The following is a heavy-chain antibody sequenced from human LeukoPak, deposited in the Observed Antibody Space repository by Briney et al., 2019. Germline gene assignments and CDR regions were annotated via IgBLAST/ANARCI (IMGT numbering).Heavy chain of an antibody. D-gene: IGHD6-19*01. CDR2: IRYDGSNK. Sequence: PGGSLRLSCAASGFTFSSYGMHWVRQAPGKGLEWVAFIRYDGSNKYYADSVKGRFTISRDNSKNTLYLQMNSLRAEDTAVYYCARAPGIAVAGTETARYWGQGTLVTVSS. V-gene: IGHV3-30*02. CDR3: ARAPGIAVAGTETARY. J-gene: IGHJ4*02. CDR1: GFTFSSYG.